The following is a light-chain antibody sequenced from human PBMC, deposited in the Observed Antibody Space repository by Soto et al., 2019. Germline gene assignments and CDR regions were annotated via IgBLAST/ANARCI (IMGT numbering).Light chain of an antibody. CDR3: QTWGTGTWV. CDR2: LNSDGSH. V-gene: IGLV4-69*01. J-gene: IGLJ3*02. Sequence: QPVLTQSPSASASLGASVKLTCTLSSGHSSYAIAWHQQQPEKGPLYLMKLNSDGSHSKGDGIPDRFSGSSSGAERYLTISSLQSEDEADYYCQTWGTGTWVFGGGTKVTVL. CDR1: SGHSSYA.